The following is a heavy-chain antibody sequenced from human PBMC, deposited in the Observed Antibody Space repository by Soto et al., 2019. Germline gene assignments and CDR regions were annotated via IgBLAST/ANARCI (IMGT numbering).Heavy chain of an antibody. CDR1: GYTFTGYY. CDR2: INPNSGGT. D-gene: IGHD6-6*01. V-gene: IGHV1-2*04. CDR3: ARGGAIAARPLFDYYYYYMDV. Sequence: ASVKVSCEASGYTFTGYYMHWVRQAPGQGLEWMGWINPNSGGTNYAQKFQGWVTMTRDTSISTAYMELSRLRSDDTAVYYCARGGAIAARPLFDYYYYYMDVWGKGTTVTVSS. J-gene: IGHJ6*03.